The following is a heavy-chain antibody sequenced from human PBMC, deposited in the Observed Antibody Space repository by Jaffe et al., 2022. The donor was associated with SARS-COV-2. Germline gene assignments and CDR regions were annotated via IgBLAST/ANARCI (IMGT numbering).Heavy chain of an antibody. J-gene: IGHJ4*02. V-gene: IGHV4-59*01. CDR3: ARGIPFDY. D-gene: IGHD2-21*01. Sequence: QVQLQESGPGLVKPSETLSLTCTVSGGSITSNSWSWIRQPPGKGLEWIGYISYSGSTKYNPSLKSRVTISVDTSKSHFSLDLSSVTAADTAIYYCARGIPFDYWGQGTLVTVSS. CDR1: GGSITSNS. CDR2: ISYSGST.